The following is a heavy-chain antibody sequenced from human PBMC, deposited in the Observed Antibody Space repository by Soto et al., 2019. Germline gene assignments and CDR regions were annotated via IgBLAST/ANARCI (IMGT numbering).Heavy chain of an antibody. J-gene: IGHJ4*02. D-gene: IGHD3-16*01. CDR2: VIPLLGTA. V-gene: IGHV1-69*01. CDR1: GGTFSSYA. CDR3: VRDRSKKLGFDY. Sequence: QVQLVQSGAEMKKPGSSVKVSCKASGGTFSSYAFSWVRQAPGQGLEWMGGVIPLLGTANYAQKFQGRVTIISDESENTAYMEHISIKSEDTAVYFSVRDRSKKLGFDYRGQGKVVTVSS.